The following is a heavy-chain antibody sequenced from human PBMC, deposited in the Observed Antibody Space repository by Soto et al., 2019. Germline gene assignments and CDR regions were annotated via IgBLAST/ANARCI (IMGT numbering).Heavy chain of an antibody. J-gene: IGHJ5*02. Sequence: PSETLSLTCTVSGGSISSSSYYWGWIRQPPGKGLEWIGSIYYSGSTYYNPSLKSRVTISVDTSKNQFSLKLSSVTAADTAVYYCAKNVLRFLESMNWFDPWGQGTLVTVSS. V-gene: IGHV4-39*01. D-gene: IGHD3-3*01. CDR3: AKNVLRFLESMNWFDP. CDR2: IYYSGST. CDR1: GGSISSSSYY.